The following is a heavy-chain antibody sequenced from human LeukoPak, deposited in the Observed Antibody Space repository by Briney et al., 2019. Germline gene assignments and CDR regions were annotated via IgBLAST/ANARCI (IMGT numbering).Heavy chain of an antibody. J-gene: IGHJ4*02. CDR3: ARGTWNPALLDS. V-gene: IGHV3-53*01. D-gene: IGHD1-1*01. CDR2: IYSGGRT. Sequence: GGSLRLSCVVTGFNVSNTYMSWVRQAPGKGLEWVSVIYSGGRTYYADSVKGRFIMSRDNSKNTLYFQMNSLTAEDTAVYFCARGTWNPALLDSWGQGTLVTVSS. CDR1: GFNVSNTY.